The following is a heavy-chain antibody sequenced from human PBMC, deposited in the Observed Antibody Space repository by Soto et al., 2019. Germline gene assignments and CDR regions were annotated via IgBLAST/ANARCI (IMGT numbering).Heavy chain of an antibody. J-gene: IGHJ6*03. CDR2: IWYDGSNK. V-gene: IGHV3-33*01. CDR1: GFTFSIYG. Sequence: GGSLRLSCAASGFTFSIYGMHGARQAPDKGLEWVAVIWYDGSNKYYADSVKGRFTISRDNSKNTLYLQMNSLRAEDTAVYFCARDPTYYGSGSLHYMDVWGKGTTVTGSS. D-gene: IGHD3-10*01. CDR3: ARDPTYYGSGSLHYMDV.